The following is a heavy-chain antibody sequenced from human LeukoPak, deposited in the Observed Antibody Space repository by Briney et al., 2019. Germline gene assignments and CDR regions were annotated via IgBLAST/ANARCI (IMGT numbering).Heavy chain of an antibody. Sequence: PGGSLRLSCAASGFTFSSYSMNWVRQAPGKGLEWVSSITGDDYMYYADSVKGRFTISRDNPKNTLYLQMNSLRDEDTAVYYCAKSSYYDASGYYREYYFDYWGQGTLVTVSS. CDR2: ITGDDYM. J-gene: IGHJ4*02. CDR1: GFTFSSYS. CDR3: AKSSYYDASGYYREYYFDY. D-gene: IGHD3-22*01. V-gene: IGHV3-21*04.